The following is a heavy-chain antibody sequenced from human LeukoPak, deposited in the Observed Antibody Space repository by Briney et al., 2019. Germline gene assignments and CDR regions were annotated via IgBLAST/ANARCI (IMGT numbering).Heavy chain of an antibody. CDR3: ARSVAASRDY. Sequence: GGSLXXSCAASGFTFDDCGMSWVRQAPGKGLEWVSGINWNGGSTGYADSVKGRFTISRDNAKNSLYLQMNSLRAEDTALYYCARSVAASRDYWGQGTLVTVSS. J-gene: IGHJ4*02. CDR1: GFTFDDCG. CDR2: INWNGGST. D-gene: IGHD2-15*01. V-gene: IGHV3-20*04.